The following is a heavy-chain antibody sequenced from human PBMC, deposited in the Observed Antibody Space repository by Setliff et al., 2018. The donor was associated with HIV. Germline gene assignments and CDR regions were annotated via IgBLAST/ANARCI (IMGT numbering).Heavy chain of an antibody. J-gene: IGHJ4*02. V-gene: IGHV4-34*01. Sequence: PSETLSLTCAVYGGSFSGYFWSWIRQFPGRGLEWITEINQSGNSNHNPSLKSRVTVSVDLSKNQFSLTLNSVTAADTAVYYCVRRPMIRGKPFDLWGQGKQVTVSS. CDR1: GGSFSGYF. CDR3: VRRPMIRGKPFDL. D-gene: IGHD3-10*01. CDR2: INQSGNS.